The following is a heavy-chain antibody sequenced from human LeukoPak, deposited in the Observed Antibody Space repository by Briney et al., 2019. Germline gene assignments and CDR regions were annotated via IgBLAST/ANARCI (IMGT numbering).Heavy chain of an antibody. CDR2: IYYSGST. V-gene: IGHV4-61*01. Sequence: KPSETLSLTYTVSGGSVSSGSYYWSWIRQPPGKGLEWIGYIYYSGSTNYNPSLKSRVTISVDTSKNQFSLKLSSVTAADTAVYYCARADIVVVPAAKDDAFDIWGQGTMVTVSS. CDR1: GGSVSSGSYY. J-gene: IGHJ3*02. CDR3: ARADIVVVPAAKDDAFDI. D-gene: IGHD2-2*01.